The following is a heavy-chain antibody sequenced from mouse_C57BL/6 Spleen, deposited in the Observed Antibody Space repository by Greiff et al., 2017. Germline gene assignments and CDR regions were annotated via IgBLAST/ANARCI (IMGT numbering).Heavy chain of an antibody. CDR2: ICIGSGYT. V-gene: IGHV1-58*01. Sequence: EVQLLESGAELVRPGSSVKLSCKTSGYTFTSYGITWVKQRPGQGLEWIGYICIGSGYTYYNEKFKGTATLTSDTSCNTAYMQLSRLTSEDSAMYCCTGYSNDAMDYWGQGTSVTVSS. D-gene: IGHD2-5*01. J-gene: IGHJ4*01. CDR3: TGYSNDAMDY. CDR1: GYTFTSYG.